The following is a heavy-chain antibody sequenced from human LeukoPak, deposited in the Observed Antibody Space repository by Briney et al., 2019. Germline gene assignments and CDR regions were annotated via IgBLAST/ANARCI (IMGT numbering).Heavy chain of an antibody. J-gene: IGHJ4*01. Sequence: ASVKVSCKASGYTFTSYGISWVRQAPGQGLEWMGWIIAYKGKTNYAQKLQGRVTMTPDTSTSTAYMKLRSLRSDNTAVYYWARESYDSSGSWAVDYWGQGTLVTVSS. CDR1: GYTFTSYG. D-gene: IGHD3-22*01. CDR3: ARESYDSSGSWAVDY. CDR2: IIAYKGKT. V-gene: IGHV1-18*01.